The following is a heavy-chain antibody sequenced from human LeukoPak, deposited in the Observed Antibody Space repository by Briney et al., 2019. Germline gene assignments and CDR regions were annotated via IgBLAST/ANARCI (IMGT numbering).Heavy chain of an antibody. CDR3: AKVTMMGSYHYYGMDV. V-gene: IGHV3-30*18. CDR1: GFAFTTYG. J-gene: IGHJ6*02. Sequence: GGSLRLSCAASGFAFTTYGMHWVRQAPGKGLEWVAVISYDGSNKYYADSVKGRFTISRDSSKNTLYLQMNSLRAEDTAVYYCAKVTMMGSYHYYGMDVWGQGTTVTVSS. D-gene: IGHD3-22*01. CDR2: ISYDGSNK.